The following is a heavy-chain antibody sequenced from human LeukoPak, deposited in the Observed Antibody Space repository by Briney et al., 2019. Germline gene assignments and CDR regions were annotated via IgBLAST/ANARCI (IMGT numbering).Heavy chain of an antibody. D-gene: IGHD2-8*02. CDR1: GFTFSSYS. Sequence: GGSLRLSCAASGFTFSSYSMNWVRQAPGKGLEWVSSISSSSSYIYYADSVKGRFTISRDNAKNSLYLQMNSLRAEDTAVYHCARVSPRVLYYYYYMDVWGKGTTVTVSS. CDR2: ISSSSSYI. CDR3: ARVSPRVLYYYYYMDV. J-gene: IGHJ6*03. V-gene: IGHV3-21*01.